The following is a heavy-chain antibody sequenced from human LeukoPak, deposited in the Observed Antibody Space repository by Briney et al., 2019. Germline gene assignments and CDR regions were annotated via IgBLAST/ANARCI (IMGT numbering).Heavy chain of an antibody. CDR1: GGSISSSSYY. Sequence: SETLSLACTVSGGSISSSSYYWGWIRQPPGKGLEWIGTFYYSGSTYNNPSLKSRVTISVDKSKNQFSLMLTSVTAADTAVYYCAISSYYRVWFDPWGQGTLVTVSS. CDR3: AISSYYRVWFDP. D-gene: IGHD6-6*01. J-gene: IGHJ5*02. CDR2: FYYSGST. V-gene: IGHV4-39*07.